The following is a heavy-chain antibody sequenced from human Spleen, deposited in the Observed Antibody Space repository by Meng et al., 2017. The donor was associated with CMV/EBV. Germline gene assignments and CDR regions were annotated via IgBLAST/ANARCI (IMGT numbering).Heavy chain of an antibody. Sequence: GGSISSISSSWGWIRQPPGKGLEWIVSIYYSGSTYYNPSLKSRVTISVDTSKNQFSLRLSSVTAADTAVYYCARHVTGSDYTYYFDYWGQGTLVTVSS. D-gene: IGHD2-2*02. J-gene: IGHJ4*02. CDR1: GGSISSISSS. V-gene: IGHV4-39*01. CDR2: IYYSGST. CDR3: ARHVTGSDYTYYFDY.